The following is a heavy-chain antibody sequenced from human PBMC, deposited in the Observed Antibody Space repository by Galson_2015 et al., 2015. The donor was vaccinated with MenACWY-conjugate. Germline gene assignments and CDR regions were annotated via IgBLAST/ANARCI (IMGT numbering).Heavy chain of an antibody. CDR2: ISDDGSKK. CDR1: GFTLSNYG. V-gene: IGHV3-30*18. Sequence: CAASGFTLSNYGMHWVRQAPGKGLEWVAVISDDGSKKFYADSLKGRFTISRDNSKNTLYLQVDSLRPEDTALYYCAKEPFGSGPFDIWGRGTMVTVSS. CDR3: AKEPFGSGPFDI. J-gene: IGHJ3*02. D-gene: IGHD3-10*01.